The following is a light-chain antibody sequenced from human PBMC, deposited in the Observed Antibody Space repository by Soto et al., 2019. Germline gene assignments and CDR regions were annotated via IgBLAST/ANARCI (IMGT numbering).Light chain of an antibody. Sequence: ERVLISAAGAPSLTTGERATLSCRASQSVSSSYLAWYQQKPGQAPRLLIYGASSRATGIPDRFSGSGSGTDFTLTISRLEPEDFAVYYCQQYGSSPPFTFGPGTKVDIK. V-gene: IGKV3-20*01. CDR3: QQYGSSPPFT. CDR1: QSVSSSY. CDR2: GAS. J-gene: IGKJ3*01.